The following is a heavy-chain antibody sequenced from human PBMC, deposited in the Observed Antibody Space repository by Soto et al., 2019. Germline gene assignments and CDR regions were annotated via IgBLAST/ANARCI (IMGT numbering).Heavy chain of an antibody. V-gene: IGHV3-48*02. J-gene: IGHJ4*02. CDR1: GFTLSDYP. D-gene: IGHD2-15*01. CDR3: ARETPSFDS. Sequence: GGSLRLSCAASGFTLSDYPMNWVRQAPGKGLEWVSSIRTSSSAIYFADSVRGRFTISRDNARNSLYLQMTSLRDEDTAVYYCARETPSFDSWGQGTLVTVSS. CDR2: IRTSSSAI.